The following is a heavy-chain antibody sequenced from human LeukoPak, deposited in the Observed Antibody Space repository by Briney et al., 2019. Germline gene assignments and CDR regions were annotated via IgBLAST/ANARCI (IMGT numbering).Heavy chain of an antibody. CDR3: ARHSVAGIDY. D-gene: IGHD6-19*01. CDR1: GGSISSGSYY. J-gene: IGHJ4*02. Sequence: SETLSLTCTVSGGSISSGSYYWSWIRQPPGKGLEWIGEINHSGSTNYNPSLKSRVTISVDTSKNQFSLKLSSVTAADTAVYYCARHSVAGIDYWGQGTLVTVFS. V-gene: IGHV4-39*01. CDR2: INHSGST.